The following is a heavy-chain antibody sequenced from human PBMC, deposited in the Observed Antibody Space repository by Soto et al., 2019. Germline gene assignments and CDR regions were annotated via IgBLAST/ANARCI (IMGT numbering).Heavy chain of an antibody. Sequence: GESLKISCKVSGYSFTSYWIGWVRQMPGKGLEWMGIIYPGDSDTRYSPSFQGQVTISADKSISTAYLQWSSLKASDTAMCYCARSIVVVVAATQSAFDIWGQGTMVTVSS. CDR2: IYPGDSDT. D-gene: IGHD2-15*01. J-gene: IGHJ3*02. CDR3: ARSIVVVVAATQSAFDI. V-gene: IGHV5-51*01. CDR1: GYSFTSYW.